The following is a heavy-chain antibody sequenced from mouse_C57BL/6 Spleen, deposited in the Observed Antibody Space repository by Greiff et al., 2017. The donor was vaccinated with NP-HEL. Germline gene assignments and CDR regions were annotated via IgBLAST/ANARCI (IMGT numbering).Heavy chain of an antibody. D-gene: IGHD2-12*01. J-gene: IGHJ4*01. Sequence: VHVKQSGPELVKPGASVKISCKASGYSFTGYYMNWVKQSPEKSLEWIGEINPSTGGTTYNQKFKAKATLTVDKSSSTAYMQLKSLTSEDSAVYYCARDDVMDYWGQGTSVTVSS. CDR2: INPSTGGT. V-gene: IGHV1-42*01. CDR3: ARDDVMDY. CDR1: GYSFTGYY.